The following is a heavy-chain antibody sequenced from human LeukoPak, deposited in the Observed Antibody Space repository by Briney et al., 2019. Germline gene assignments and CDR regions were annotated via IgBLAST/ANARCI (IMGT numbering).Heavy chain of an antibody. CDR3: ARGAIAARPWLFDY. J-gene: IGHJ4*02. D-gene: IGHD6-6*01. CDR2: IKQDGSEK. V-gene: IGHV3-7*04. Sequence: GGSLRLSCAASGFTFSSYWMSWVRQAPGKGLEWVANIKQDGSEKYYVDSVKGRFTISRDNAKNSLYLQMNSLRAEDTAVYYCARGAIAARPWLFDYWGQGTLVTVSS. CDR1: GFTFSSYW.